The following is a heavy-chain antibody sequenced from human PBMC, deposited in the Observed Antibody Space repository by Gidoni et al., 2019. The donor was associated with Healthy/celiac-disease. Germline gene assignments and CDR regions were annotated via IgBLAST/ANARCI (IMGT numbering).Heavy chain of an antibody. D-gene: IGHD6-19*01. CDR2: IYSSGST. CDR1: GGSISSYY. Sequence: QVQLQESGPGLVKPSETLSLTCTVSGGSISSYYWSWIRQPPGKGLEWIGYIYSSGSTNYNPSLKSRVTISVDTSKNQFSLKLSSVTAADTAVYYCARDRGIAVAPGAFDIWGQGTMVTVSS. CDR3: ARDRGIAVAPGAFDI. J-gene: IGHJ3*02. V-gene: IGHV4-59*01.